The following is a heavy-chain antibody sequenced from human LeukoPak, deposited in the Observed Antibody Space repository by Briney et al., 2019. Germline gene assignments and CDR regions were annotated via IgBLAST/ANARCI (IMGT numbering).Heavy chain of an antibody. Sequence: GGSLSLPCAACGFTFISYAMRWVRQAPGKGLEWVSAISGSGGSTYYADSVKGRFTISRDNSKNTLYLQMNSLRAEDTAVYYCAKDNNWNYVLGGVFYIWGQGPMVTVSS. V-gene: IGHV3-23*01. D-gene: IGHD1-7*01. J-gene: IGHJ3*02. CDR1: GFTFISYA. CDR2: ISGSGGST. CDR3: AKDNNWNYVLGGVFYI.